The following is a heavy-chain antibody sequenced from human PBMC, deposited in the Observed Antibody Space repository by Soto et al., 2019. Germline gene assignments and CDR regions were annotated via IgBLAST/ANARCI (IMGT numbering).Heavy chain of an antibody. CDR2: ISYSGST. CDR3: AKADPDASVGY. Sequence: SETLSLTCTVSGGSMSSYYWTWLRQSPGRGLEWIGYISYSGSTYYNPSLKSRVTISADTSKNQFSLRMNSMIAADTAVYYCAKADPDASVGYWGQGTLVTVSS. CDR1: GGSMSSYY. J-gene: IGHJ4*02. D-gene: IGHD2-15*01. V-gene: IGHV4-59*01.